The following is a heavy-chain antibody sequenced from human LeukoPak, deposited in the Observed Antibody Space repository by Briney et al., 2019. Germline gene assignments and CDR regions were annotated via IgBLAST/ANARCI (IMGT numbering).Heavy chain of an antibody. D-gene: IGHD1-26*01. Sequence: GESLKISCKGSGYIFTNYWIDWVRQMPGKGLEWMGIIYPGDSDTRYSPSFQGQVTISADKSISTAYLQWSSLRASDTAMYYCAVRYSVTHDALDIWGQGTMVTVSS. V-gene: IGHV5-51*01. CDR2: IYPGDSDT. CDR1: GYIFTNYW. CDR3: AVRYSVTHDALDI. J-gene: IGHJ3*02.